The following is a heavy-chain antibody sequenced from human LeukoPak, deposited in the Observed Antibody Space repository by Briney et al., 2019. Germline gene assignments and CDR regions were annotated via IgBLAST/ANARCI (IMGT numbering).Heavy chain of an antibody. D-gene: IGHD3-22*01. CDR3: ARGVSAFDI. CDR2: IYHSGST. Sequence: PSETLSLTCTVSGYSISSGYYWGWIRQPPGKGLEWIGSIYHSGSTYYNPSLKSRVTISVDTSKNQFSLKLSSVTAADTAVYYCARGVSAFDIWGQGTMVTVSS. J-gene: IGHJ3*02. CDR1: GYSISSGYY. V-gene: IGHV4-38-2*02.